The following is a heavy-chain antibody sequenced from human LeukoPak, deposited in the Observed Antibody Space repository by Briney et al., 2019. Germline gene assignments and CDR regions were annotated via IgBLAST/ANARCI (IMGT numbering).Heavy chain of an antibody. D-gene: IGHD3-9*01. J-gene: IGHJ3*02. Sequence: SETLSLTCTVSGGSIDSTSYYWGWFRQPPGKGLEWIGEINHSGSTNYNPSLKSRVTISVDTSKNQFSLKLSSVTAADTAVYYCARGTRYFDWLLDPQRLGMDIWGQGTMVTVSS. CDR3: ARGTRYFDWLLDPQRLGMDI. CDR1: GGSIDSTSYY. V-gene: IGHV4-39*07. CDR2: INHSGST.